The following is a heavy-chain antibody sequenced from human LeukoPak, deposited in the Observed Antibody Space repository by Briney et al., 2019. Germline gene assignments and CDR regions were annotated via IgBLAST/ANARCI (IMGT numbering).Heavy chain of an antibody. V-gene: IGHV4-59*12. CDR2: IYYSGST. D-gene: IGHD6-19*01. Sequence: PSETLSLTCTVSGGSISSYYWSWIRQPPGKGLEWIGYIYYSGSTNYNPSLKSRVTISVDTSKNQFSLKLTSVTAADTAVYYCARPRSSSGWYGAFDIWGQGTMVTVSS. CDR1: GGSISSYY. CDR3: ARPRSSSGWYGAFDI. J-gene: IGHJ3*02.